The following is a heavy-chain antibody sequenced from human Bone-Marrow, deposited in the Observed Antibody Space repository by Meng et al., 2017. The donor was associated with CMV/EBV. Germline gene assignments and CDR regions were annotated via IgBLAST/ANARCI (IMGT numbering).Heavy chain of an antibody. J-gene: IGHJ4*02. CDR1: GGSVSSGSYY. D-gene: IGHD2-2*02. CDR3: ARGYLAGIHY. V-gene: IGHV4-61*01. CDR2: IYYSGST. Sequence: SETLSLTCTVSGGSVSSGSYYWSWIRQPPGKGLEWIGYIYYSGSTNYNPSLKSRVTISVDTSKNQFSLKLSSVTAADTAVYYCARGYLAGIHYWGQGTLVTVSS.